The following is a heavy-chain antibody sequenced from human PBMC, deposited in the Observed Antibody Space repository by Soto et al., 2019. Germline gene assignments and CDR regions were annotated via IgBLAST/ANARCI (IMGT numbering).Heavy chain of an antibody. CDR1: GYTFTSYG. J-gene: IGHJ1*01. Sequence: ASVKVSCKASGYTFTSYGISWVRQAPGQGLEWKGWISAFNGNTNYAQKFQGRVTITADESTSTAYMELSSLRSEDTAVYYCARGPVSMVRGIIIGEYFQHWGQGTLVTVSS. D-gene: IGHD3-10*01. V-gene: IGHV1-18*01. CDR2: ISAFNGNT. CDR3: ARGPVSMVRGIIIGEYFQH.